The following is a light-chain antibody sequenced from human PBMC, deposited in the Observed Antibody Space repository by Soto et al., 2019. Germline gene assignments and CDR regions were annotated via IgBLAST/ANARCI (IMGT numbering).Light chain of an antibody. J-gene: IGKJ1*01. Sequence: EMVLTQSPGTLSLSPGERATLSCRASQSVSSSYLAWYQQKPGQAPRLLIYGASSRATGIPDRFSGSGSGTDFTLTISRLEPEDFAVYYCQQYDISPWTFGQGTKVDIK. CDR2: GAS. CDR1: QSVSSSY. V-gene: IGKV3-20*01. CDR3: QQYDISPWT.